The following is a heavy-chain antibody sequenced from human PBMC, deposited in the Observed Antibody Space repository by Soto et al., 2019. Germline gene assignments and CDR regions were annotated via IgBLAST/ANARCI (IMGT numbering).Heavy chain of an antibody. CDR1: GFTFSSYA. CDR2: ISGSGGST. D-gene: IGHD3-22*01. Sequence: GGSLRLSCAASGFTFSSYAMSWVLQAPGKGLEWVSAISGSGGSTYYADSVKGRFTISRDNSKNTLYLQMNSLRAEDTAVYYCAKDLEYYYDSSGYNYWGQGTLVTVSS. CDR3: AKDLEYYYDSSGYNY. V-gene: IGHV3-23*01. J-gene: IGHJ4*02.